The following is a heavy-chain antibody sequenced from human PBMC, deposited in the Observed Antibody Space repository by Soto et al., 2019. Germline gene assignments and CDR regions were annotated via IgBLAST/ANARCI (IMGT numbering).Heavy chain of an antibody. CDR1: GYTFTGHY. D-gene: IGHD6-25*01. CDR3: ARALGGLRLDDY. Sequence: QVQLVQSGAEVKKPGASVKVSCKASGYTFTGHYMEWVRQAPGQGLEWMGRINPNSGDTDYAQKFRGRVTMTRDTSISTAYMELTRLRYDDTAVYFCARALGGLRLDDYLGQGTLVTVTS. J-gene: IGHJ4*02. V-gene: IGHV1-2*06. CDR2: INPNSGDT.